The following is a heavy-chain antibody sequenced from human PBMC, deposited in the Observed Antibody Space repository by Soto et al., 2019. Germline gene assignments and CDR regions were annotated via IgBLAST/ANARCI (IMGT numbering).Heavy chain of an antibody. CDR2: LWYDGSNQ. D-gene: IGHD6-13*01. V-gene: IGHV3-30*02. J-gene: IGHJ6*02. CDR3: ANLLNVAAAGTPHYYGVDV. Sequence: GGSLRLSCAASGFTISSYGMHWVRQAPGKGLEWVAVLWYDGSNQYYADSVKGRFTISRDNSKSTVYLQMNSLRPEDAAVYHCANLLNVAAAGTPHYYGVDVWGQGTTVTVSS. CDR1: GFTISSYG.